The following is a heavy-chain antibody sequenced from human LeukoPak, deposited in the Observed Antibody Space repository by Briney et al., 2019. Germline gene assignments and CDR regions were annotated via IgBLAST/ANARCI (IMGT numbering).Heavy chain of an antibody. CDR2: IYYSGST. J-gene: IGHJ4*02. V-gene: IGHV4-59*01. D-gene: IGHD3-22*01. Sequence: SETLSLTCTVSGGSISSYYWSWIRQPPGKGLEWIGYIYYSGSTNYNPSLKSRVTISVDTSKNQFSLKLSSVTAADTAVYYCARGIDSSGYYDYFDYWGQGTLVTVSS. CDR3: ARGIDSSGYYDYFDY. CDR1: GGSISSYY.